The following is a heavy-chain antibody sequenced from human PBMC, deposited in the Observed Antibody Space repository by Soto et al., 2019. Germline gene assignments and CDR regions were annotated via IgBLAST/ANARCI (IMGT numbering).Heavy chain of an antibody. V-gene: IGHV3-33*01. CDR1: GFTFSSYG. Sequence: GGSLRLSCAASGFTFSSYGMHWVRQAPGKGLEWVAVIWYDGSNKYYADSVKGRFTISRDNSKNTLYLQMNSLRAEDTAVYYCARDGTAVAGYFDYWGQGTLVTVSS. D-gene: IGHD6-19*01. CDR2: IWYDGSNK. CDR3: ARDGTAVAGYFDY. J-gene: IGHJ4*02.